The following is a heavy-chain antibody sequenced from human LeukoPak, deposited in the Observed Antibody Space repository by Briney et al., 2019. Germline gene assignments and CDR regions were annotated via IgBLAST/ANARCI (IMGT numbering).Heavy chain of an antibody. J-gene: IGHJ5*02. V-gene: IGHV4-34*12. CDR3: ARDPGWDSSSSISGGWRYQYNWFDP. CDR2: IVYSGST. D-gene: IGHD6-6*01. Sequence: SETLSLTCAVFGGSFDGYYWTWIRQSPGKGLEWIGEIVYSGSTNYNPSLKSRVSISADTSKVQFSLTLSSVTAADTAVYYCARDPGWDSSSSISGGWRYQYNWFDPWGQGTLVTVSS. CDR1: GGSFDGYY.